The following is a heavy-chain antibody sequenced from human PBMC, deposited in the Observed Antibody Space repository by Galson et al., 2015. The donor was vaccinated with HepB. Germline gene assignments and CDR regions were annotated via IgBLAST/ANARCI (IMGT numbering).Heavy chain of an antibody. CDR2: INHSGST. CDR1: GGSFSGYY. CDR3: ARDLPGDSSGYLRGPRRWFDP. J-gene: IGHJ5*02. V-gene: IGHV4-34*01. D-gene: IGHD3-22*01. Sequence: SETLSLTCAVYGGSFSGYYWSWIRQPPGKGLEWIGEINHSGSTNYNPSLKSRVTISVDTSKNQFSLKLSSVTAADTAVYCCARDLPGDSSGYLRGPRRWFDPWGQGTLVTVSS.